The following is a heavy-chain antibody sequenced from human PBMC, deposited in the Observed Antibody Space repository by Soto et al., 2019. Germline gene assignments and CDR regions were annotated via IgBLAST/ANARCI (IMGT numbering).Heavy chain of an antibody. CDR2: ISDRGTNT. J-gene: IGHJ3*02. V-gene: IGHV3-23*01. CDR3: AKDYSSGYYAFDI. Sequence: EVQLLESGGGLVQPGGSLRLSCVASGFTFSSYAMTWVRQAPGKGLEWVSTISDRGTNTYYADSVKGRFTISRDNSKNTLYQQVKNLRADDTAVYYCAKDYSSGYYAFDIWGQGTMVTVSS. CDR1: GFTFSSYA. D-gene: IGHD3-22*01.